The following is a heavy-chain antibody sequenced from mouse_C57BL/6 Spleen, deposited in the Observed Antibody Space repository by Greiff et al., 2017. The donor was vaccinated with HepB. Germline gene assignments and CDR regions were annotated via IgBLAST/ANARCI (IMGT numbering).Heavy chain of an antibody. V-gene: IGHV2-6*01. Sequence: VKLVESGPGLVAPSQSLSITCTVSGFSLTSYGVDWVRQSPGKGLEWLGVIWGVGSTNYNSALKSRLSISNDNTKSQVFLKMNSLQTDDTAMYYCASGYYGSSRFAYWGQGTLVTVSA. CDR3: ASGYYGSSRFAY. D-gene: IGHD1-1*01. CDR2: IWGVGST. J-gene: IGHJ3*01. CDR1: GFSLTSYG.